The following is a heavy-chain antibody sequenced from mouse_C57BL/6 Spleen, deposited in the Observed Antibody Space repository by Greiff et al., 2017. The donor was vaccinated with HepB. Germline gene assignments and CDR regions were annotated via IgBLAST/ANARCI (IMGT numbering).Heavy chain of an antibody. CDR2: IYPGDGDT. CDR1: GYAFSSYW. V-gene: IGHV1-80*01. Sequence: VQLQQSGAELVKPGASVKTSCKASGYAFSSYWMNWVKQRPGKGLEWIGQIYPGDGDTNYNGKFKGKATLTADKSSSTAYMQLSSLTSEDSAVYFCASHYYGSSSFAYWGQGTLVTVSA. CDR3: ASHYYGSSSFAY. D-gene: IGHD1-1*01. J-gene: IGHJ3*01.